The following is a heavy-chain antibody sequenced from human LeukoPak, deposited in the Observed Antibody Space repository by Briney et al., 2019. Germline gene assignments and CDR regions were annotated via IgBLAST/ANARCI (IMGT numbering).Heavy chain of an antibody. CDR1: GGSINSYY. CDR2: IYYSGST. V-gene: IGHV4-59*01. J-gene: IGHJ3*02. Sequence: SETLSLTCTVSGGSINSYYWSWIRQPPGKGLEWSAYIYYSGSTNYNPSLKSRVTISIDTSKNQFSLKLRSVTAADTAVYYCARTYCDSTTCYDAFDIWGQGTVVTVSS. D-gene: IGHD2-2*01. CDR3: ARTYCDSTTCYDAFDI.